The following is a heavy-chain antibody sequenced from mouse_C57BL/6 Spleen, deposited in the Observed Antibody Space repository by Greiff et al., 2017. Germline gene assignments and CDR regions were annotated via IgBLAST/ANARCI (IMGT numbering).Heavy chain of an antibody. J-gene: IGHJ2*01. CDR2: ILPGSGST. D-gene: IGHD2-4*01. CDR3: ARGRLRRGFDD. V-gene: IGHV1-9*01. Sequence: QVQLQQSGAELMKPGASVKLSCKPTGYTFPGYWIEWVKQRPGHGLEWIGEILPGSGSTTSTEQFKGKATFTADTSSNTAYMQLSSLTNEDSASYYCARGRLRRGFDDWGQGTTLTVSS. CDR1: GYTFPGYW.